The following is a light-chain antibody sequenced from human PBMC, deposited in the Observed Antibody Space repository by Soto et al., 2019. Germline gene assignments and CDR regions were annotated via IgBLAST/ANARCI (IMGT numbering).Light chain of an antibody. CDR3: QQYNSDWT. V-gene: IGKV1-5*03. J-gene: IGKJ1*01. Sequence: PSTLSASVGDRVTITCRASQSISSWLAWYQQKPGKAPKLLIYKASSLESGVPSRFSGSGSGTEFTLTISSLQPDDFASYYCQQYNSDWTFGQGTKVDIK. CDR2: KAS. CDR1: QSISSW.